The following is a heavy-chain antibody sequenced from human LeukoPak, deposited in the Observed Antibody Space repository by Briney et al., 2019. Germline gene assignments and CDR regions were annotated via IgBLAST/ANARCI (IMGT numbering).Heavy chain of an antibody. CDR2: IYYSGST. V-gene: IGHV4-31*03. Sequence: SQTLSLTCTVSGGSISSGGYYWSWIRQHPGKGLEWIGYIYYSGSTYYNPSLKSRVTISVDTSKNQFSLKLSSVTAADTAVYYCARDAGFYGDSPQQIWGQGTMVTVSS. D-gene: IGHD4-17*01. CDR3: ARDAGFYGDSPQQI. J-gene: IGHJ3*02. CDR1: GGSISSGGYY.